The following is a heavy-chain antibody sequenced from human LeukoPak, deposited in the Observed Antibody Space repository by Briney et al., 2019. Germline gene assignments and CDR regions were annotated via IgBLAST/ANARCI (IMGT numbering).Heavy chain of an antibody. D-gene: IGHD3-10*01. J-gene: IGHJ4*02. V-gene: IGHV4-59*01. Sequence: SETLSLTCTVSGGSISSYYWSWIRQPPGKGLEWIGYIYYSGSTNYNPSLKSRVTISVDTSKNQFSLKLSSVTAADTAVYYCARELGYYGSGSYGYWGQGTLVTVSS. CDR1: GGSISSYY. CDR2: IYYSGST. CDR3: ARELGYYGSGSYGY.